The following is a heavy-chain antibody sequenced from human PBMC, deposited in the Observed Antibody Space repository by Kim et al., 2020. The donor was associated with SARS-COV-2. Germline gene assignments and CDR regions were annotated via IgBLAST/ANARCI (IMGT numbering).Heavy chain of an antibody. J-gene: IGHJ6*02. V-gene: IGHV4-31*03. CDR2: IYYSGST. Sequence: SETLSLTCTVSGGSISSGGYYWSWIRQHPGKGLEWIGYIYYSGSTYYNPSLKSRVTISVDTSKNQFSLKLSSVTAADTAVYYCARVDPYYYGSGSYYSHYYYYGMDVWGQGTTVTVSS. D-gene: IGHD3-10*01. CDR3: ARVDPYYYGSGSYYSHYYYYGMDV. CDR1: GGSISSGGYY.